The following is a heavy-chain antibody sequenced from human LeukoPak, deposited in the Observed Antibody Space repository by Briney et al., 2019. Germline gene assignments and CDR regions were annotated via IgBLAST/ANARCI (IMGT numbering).Heavy chain of an antibody. Sequence: SVKVSCKASGGTFSSYAISWVRQAPGQGLEWMGGIIPIFGTANYAQKFQGRVTITADESMSTAYMELSSLRSEDTAVYYCAGGVDYGGNPAFYFDYWGQGTLVTVSS. D-gene: IGHD4-23*01. CDR1: GGTFSSYA. J-gene: IGHJ4*02. CDR2: IIPIFGTA. CDR3: AGGVDYGGNPAFYFDY. V-gene: IGHV1-69*13.